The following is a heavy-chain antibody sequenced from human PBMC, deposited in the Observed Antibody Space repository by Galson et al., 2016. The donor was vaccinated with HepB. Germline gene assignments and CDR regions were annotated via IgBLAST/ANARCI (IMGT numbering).Heavy chain of an antibody. D-gene: IGHD6-25*01. Sequence: KVXXKASXXXFTTYGXSWVRXAPGQGLEXXXWISAQNNEKKYGHNLQDRVVLTTDPSTNTAYMELRILRSDDTAVYYCTRDMWSXXWSGYPMYYDYWGQGXXVT. J-gene: IGHJ4*02. CDR1: XXXFTTYG. V-gene: IGHV1-18*01. CDR3: TRDMWSXXWSGYPMYYDY. CDR2: ISAQNNEK.